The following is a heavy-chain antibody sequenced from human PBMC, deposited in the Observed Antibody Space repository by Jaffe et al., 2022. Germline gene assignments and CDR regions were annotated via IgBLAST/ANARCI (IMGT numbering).Heavy chain of an antibody. V-gene: IGHV4-39*01. Sequence: QLQLQESGPGLVKPSETLSLTCTVSGGSISSSSYYWGWIRQPPGKGLEWIGSIYYSGSTYYNPSLKSRVTISVDTSKNQFSLKLSSVTAADTAVYYCARLNPELDHDYSNYVESYYFDYWGQGTLVTVSS. J-gene: IGHJ4*02. CDR2: IYYSGST. CDR1: GGSISSSSYY. CDR3: ARLNPELDHDYSNYVESYYFDY. D-gene: IGHD4-4*01.